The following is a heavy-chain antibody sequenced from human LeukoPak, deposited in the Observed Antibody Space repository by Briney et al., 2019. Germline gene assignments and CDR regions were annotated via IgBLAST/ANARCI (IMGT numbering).Heavy chain of an antibody. CDR3: ARDDQGSSWYLGHSDAFDI. D-gene: IGHD6-13*01. CDR1: GFSFSSSS. J-gene: IGHJ3*02. Sequence: GGSLRLSCAASGFSFSSSSMKWVRQTPGKGLEWVSSISYSSSYINYADSVKGRFTVSRDNAKNSLYLQMNSLRAEDTAVYYCARDDQGSSWYLGHSDAFDIWGQGTMVTVSS. V-gene: IGHV3-21*01. CDR2: ISYSSSYI.